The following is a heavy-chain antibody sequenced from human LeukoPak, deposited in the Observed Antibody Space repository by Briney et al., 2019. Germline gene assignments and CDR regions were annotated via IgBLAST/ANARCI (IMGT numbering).Heavy chain of an antibody. CDR1: GVSISSGDYY. Sequence: SETLSLTCTVSGVSISSGDYYWSWIRQPPGKGLEWIGYIYYSGSTYYNPSLKSRLTISVDTSKNQLSLKLSSVTAADTAVYYCARPYYYDSRIDPWGQGTLVTVSS. J-gene: IGHJ5*02. V-gene: IGHV4-30-4*01. CDR3: ARPYYYDSRIDP. CDR2: IYYSGST. D-gene: IGHD3-22*01.